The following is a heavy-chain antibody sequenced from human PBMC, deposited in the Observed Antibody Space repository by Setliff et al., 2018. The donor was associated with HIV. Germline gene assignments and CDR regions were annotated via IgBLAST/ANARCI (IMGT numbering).Heavy chain of an antibody. CDR2: VNHSEST. CDR3: ARGRNRGEYYYYYMDV. V-gene: IGHV4-34*01. D-gene: IGHD3-16*01. CDR1: GGSFSGYY. Sequence: SETLSLTCAVYGGSFSGYYWSWIRQPPGKGLEWIGEVNHSESTNYNPSLKSRVTISVDTSKNQFSLRLSSVTVADTAVYYCARGRNRGEYYYYYMDVWGKGTTVTVSS. J-gene: IGHJ6*03.